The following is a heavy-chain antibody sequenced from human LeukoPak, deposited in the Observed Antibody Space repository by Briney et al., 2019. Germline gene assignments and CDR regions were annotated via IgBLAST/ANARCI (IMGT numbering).Heavy chain of an antibody. CDR2: IWYDGGKR. J-gene: IGHJ6*02. V-gene: IGHV3-33*01. CDR3: ARDGYGFYYYYYGMDV. Sequence: GGSLRLSCAASGYTFSSHGLHWVRQAPGKGLEWVAVIWYDGGKRYYADSVKGRFTVSKDNSKNTLYLQMNSLRAEDTAVYYCARDGYGFYYYYYGMDVWGQGTTVTVSS. CDR1: GYTFSSHG. D-gene: IGHD1-1*01.